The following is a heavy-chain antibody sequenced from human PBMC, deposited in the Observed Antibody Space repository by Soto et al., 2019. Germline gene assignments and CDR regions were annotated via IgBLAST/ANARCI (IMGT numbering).Heavy chain of an antibody. Sequence: EXLMISCKGSGYXFTRYWISWVRQMPGKGMEWMGRIDPSDSYTNYSPSFQGHVTISADKSIRTAYLQWSSMKASDTAMYYCASNYDILTGHYGMDVWGQATTVTVS. CDR3: ASNYDILTGHYGMDV. J-gene: IGHJ6*02. CDR2: IDPSDSYT. D-gene: IGHD3-9*01. V-gene: IGHV5-10-1*01. CDR1: GYXFTRYW.